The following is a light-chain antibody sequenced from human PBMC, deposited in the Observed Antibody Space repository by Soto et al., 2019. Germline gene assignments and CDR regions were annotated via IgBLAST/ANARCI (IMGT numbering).Light chain of an antibody. J-gene: IGKJ5*01. V-gene: IGKV3-20*01. Sequence: QSPGTLSLSPCEGATRSFRASETIRNNYLAWYQQKPGQAPRLLIYGASVRATGVPDRFSGSGSGTDFTLTISRLEPEDFAVYYCQQYTSSLNTFGQGTRLEI. CDR3: QQYTSSLNT. CDR2: GAS. CDR1: ETIRNNY.